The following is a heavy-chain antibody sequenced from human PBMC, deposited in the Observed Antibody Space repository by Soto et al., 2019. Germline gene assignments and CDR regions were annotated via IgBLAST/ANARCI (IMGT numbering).Heavy chain of an antibody. CDR1: GFSLSTSGMC. Sequence: GPTLVNPTQTLTLTCTFSGFSLSTSGMCVSWIRQPPGKALEWLALIDWDDDKYYSTSLKTRLTISKDTSKTQVVLTMTHMNPVDTATYYCARIGSGRVQGWFDPWGQGTLVTVSS. D-gene: IGHD3-3*01. J-gene: IGHJ5*02. CDR3: ARIGSGRVQGWFDP. V-gene: IGHV2-70*01. CDR2: IDWDDDK.